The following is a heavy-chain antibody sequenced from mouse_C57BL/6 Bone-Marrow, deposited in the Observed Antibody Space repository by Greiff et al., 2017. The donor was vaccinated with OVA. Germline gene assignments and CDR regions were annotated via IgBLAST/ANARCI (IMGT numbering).Heavy chain of an antibody. Sequence: EVKLMESEGGLVQPGSSMKLSCTASGFTFSDYYMAWVRQVPEKGLEWVANINYDGSSTYYLDSLKSRFIISRDNAKNILYLQMSSLKSEDTATYYCARDGGDYYGSSYYWYFDVWGTGTTVTVSS. CDR1: GFTFSDYY. J-gene: IGHJ1*03. V-gene: IGHV5-16*01. D-gene: IGHD1-1*01. CDR3: ARDGGDYYGSSYYWYFDV. CDR2: INYDGSST.